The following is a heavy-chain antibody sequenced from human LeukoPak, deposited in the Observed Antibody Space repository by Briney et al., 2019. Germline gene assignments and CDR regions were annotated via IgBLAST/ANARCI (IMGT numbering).Heavy chain of an antibody. CDR3: ARAQYDSSGYYYAN. CDR2: IIPIFGTA. D-gene: IGHD3-22*01. J-gene: IGHJ4*02. Sequence: SVKVSCKASVGTFSSYAISRVRQAPGQGLEWMGGIIPIFGTANYAQKFQGRVTITADKSTSTAYMELSSLRSEDTAVYYCARAQYDSSGYYYANWGQGTLVTVSS. V-gene: IGHV1-69*06. CDR1: VGTFSSYA.